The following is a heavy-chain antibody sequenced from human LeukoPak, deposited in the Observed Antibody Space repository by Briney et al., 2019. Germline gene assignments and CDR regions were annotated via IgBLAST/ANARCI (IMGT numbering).Heavy chain of an antibody. CDR3: ARVGGGWYPNSFDY. J-gene: IGHJ4*02. CDR2: ISAYNGNT. CDR1: GYTFTSYG. D-gene: IGHD6-19*01. Sequence: ASVKVSCKASGYTFTSYGISWVRQAPGQGLKGMGWISAYNGNTNYAQKLQGRVTMTTDTSTSTAYMELRSLRSDDTAVYYCARVGGGWYPNSFDYWGQGTLVTVSS. V-gene: IGHV1-18*01.